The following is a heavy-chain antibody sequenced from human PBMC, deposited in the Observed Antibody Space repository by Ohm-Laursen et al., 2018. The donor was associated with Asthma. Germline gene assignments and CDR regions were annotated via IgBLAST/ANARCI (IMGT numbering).Heavy chain of an antibody. V-gene: IGHV3-15*01. CDR1: GFTFSNAW. CDR3: TTVGLAYCGGDCYLGGY. J-gene: IGHJ4*02. D-gene: IGHD2-21*02. CDR2: IKSKTDGGTT. Sequence: SLRLSCAASGFTFSNAWMSWVRQAPGKGLEWVGRIKSKTDGGTTDYAAPVKGRFTISRDDSKNTLYLQMNSLKTEDTAVYYCTTVGLAYCGGDCYLGGYWGQGTLVTVSS.